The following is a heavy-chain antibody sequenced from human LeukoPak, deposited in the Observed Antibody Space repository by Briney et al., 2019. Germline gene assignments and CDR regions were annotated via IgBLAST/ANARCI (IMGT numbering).Heavy chain of an antibody. V-gene: IGHV3-23*01. J-gene: IGHJ4*02. D-gene: IGHD3-10*01. CDR3: AKDGTWSGLLWFGELLVLFDY. CDR1: GFTFSSYA. Sequence: GGSLRLSCAASGFTFSSYAMGWVRQAPGKGLEWVSSIGGSGGGTYYADSVKGRFTISRDNSKNTLYLQMNSLRAEDTAVYYCAKDGTWSGLLWFGELLVLFDYWGQGTLVTVSS. CDR2: IGGSGGGT.